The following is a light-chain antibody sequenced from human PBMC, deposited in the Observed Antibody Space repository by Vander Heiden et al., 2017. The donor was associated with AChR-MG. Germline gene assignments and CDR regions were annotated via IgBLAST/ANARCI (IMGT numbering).Light chain of an antibody. CDR1: QSVSSY. Sequence: DIVLTPSPGALSLSPGERATLACRASQSVSSYLAWYQQKPGQAPRLLIYGASSRATGIPDRFSGSGSGTDFTLTISRLVPEDFAVYYCQHDSTSTLTFGGGTKVEIK. V-gene: IGKV3-20*01. CDR2: GAS. CDR3: QHDSTSTLT. J-gene: IGKJ4*01.